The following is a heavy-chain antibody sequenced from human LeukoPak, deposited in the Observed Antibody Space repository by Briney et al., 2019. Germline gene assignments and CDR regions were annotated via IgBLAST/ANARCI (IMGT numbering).Heavy chain of an antibody. CDR1: GGSISSYY. CDR3: AGNYGSGSYYRLPFDY. CDR2: IYYSGST. J-gene: IGHJ4*02. D-gene: IGHD3-10*01. V-gene: IGHV4-59*08. Sequence: SETLSLTCTVSGGSISSYYWSWLRQPPGKGLEWFGYIYYSGSTNYNPSLKSRVTISVDTSKNQFSLKLSSVTAADTAVYYCAGNYGSGSYYRLPFDYWGQGTLVTVSS.